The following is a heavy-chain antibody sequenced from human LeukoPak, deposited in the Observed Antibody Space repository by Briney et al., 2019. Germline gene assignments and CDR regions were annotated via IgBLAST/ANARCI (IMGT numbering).Heavy chain of an antibody. CDR3: ARDLKRRVYYDSSGSDDAFDI. D-gene: IGHD3-22*01. CDR2: ISSSSSYI. CDR1: GFTVSSNC. V-gene: IGHV3-21*01. J-gene: IGHJ3*02. Sequence: TGGSLRLSCAASGFTVSSNCMSWVRQAPGKGLEWVSSISSSSSYIYYADSVKGRFTISRDNAKNSLYLQMNSLRAEDTAVYYCARDLKRRVYYDSSGSDDAFDIWGQGTMVTVSS.